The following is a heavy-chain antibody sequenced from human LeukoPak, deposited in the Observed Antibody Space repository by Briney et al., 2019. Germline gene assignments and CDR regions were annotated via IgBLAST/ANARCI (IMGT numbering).Heavy chain of an antibody. CDR3: ARSPCSTTSCYLPFDY. J-gene: IGHJ4*02. D-gene: IGHD2-2*01. CDR1: GGSINSHY. Sequence: SETLSLTCTVSGGSINSHYWRWIRQPPGRGLEGIAYIYYCGSTNYNPPLKSRVTISVDTSKSQFSLKLTAVTAADTAVYYCARSPCSTTSCYLPFDYWGQGTLVTVSS. V-gene: IGHV4-59*11. CDR2: IYYCGST.